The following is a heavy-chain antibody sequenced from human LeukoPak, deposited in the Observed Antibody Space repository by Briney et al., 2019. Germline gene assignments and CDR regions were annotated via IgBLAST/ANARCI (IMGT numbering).Heavy chain of an antibody. Sequence: GGSLRLSCAASVSTLSTHWMSWFRQSPGQGLEWVASLEQDGGGKYYVDSVKCRFTISRDSAKNPVYLQMNSLRPEDTAVYYCARETRGAVGSYWGQGTLVTVSS. V-gene: IGHV3-7*05. D-gene: IGHD6-19*01. J-gene: IGHJ4*02. CDR1: VSTLSTHW. CDR2: LEQDGGGK. CDR3: ARETRGAVGSY.